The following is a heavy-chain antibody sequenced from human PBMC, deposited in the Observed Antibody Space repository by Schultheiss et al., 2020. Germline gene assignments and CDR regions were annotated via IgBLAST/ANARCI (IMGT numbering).Heavy chain of an antibody. Sequence: GGSLRLSCAASGFTFSSYSMNWVRQAPGKGLEWVSAISGSGGSTYYADSVKGRFTISRDNSKNTLYLQMNSLRAEDTAVYYCAKGAGIAVAGAWGQGTLVTVSS. J-gene: IGHJ5*02. D-gene: IGHD6-19*01. CDR2: ISGSGGST. V-gene: IGHV3-23*01. CDR1: GFTFSSYS. CDR3: AKGAGIAVAGA.